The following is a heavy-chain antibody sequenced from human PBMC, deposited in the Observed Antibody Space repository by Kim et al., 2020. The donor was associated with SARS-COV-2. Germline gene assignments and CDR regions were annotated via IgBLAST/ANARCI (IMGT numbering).Heavy chain of an antibody. J-gene: IGHJ4*02. D-gene: IGHD2-21*01. Sequence: GGSLRLSCAASGFTFSSYSMNWVRQAPGKGLEWVSSISSSSSYIYYADSVKGRFTISRDNAKNSLYLQMNSLRAEDTAVYYCASDTTNGDWRPNWGQGTLVTVSS. CDR3: ASDTTNGDWRPN. CDR1: GFTFSSYS. CDR2: ISSSSSYI. V-gene: IGHV3-21*01.